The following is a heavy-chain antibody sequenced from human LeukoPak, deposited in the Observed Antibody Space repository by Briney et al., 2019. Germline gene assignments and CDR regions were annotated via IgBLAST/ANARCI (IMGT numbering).Heavy chain of an antibody. Sequence: SETLSLTCTVSGGSISSYYWSWIRQPAGKGLEWIGRIYTSGSTNYNPSLKSRVTISADTSKNQFSLKLSSVTAADTAVYYCARGDYYDSRENWFDPWGQGTLVTVSS. CDR3: ARGDYYDSRENWFDP. V-gene: IGHV4-4*07. D-gene: IGHD3-22*01. CDR1: GGSISSYY. CDR2: IYTSGST. J-gene: IGHJ5*02.